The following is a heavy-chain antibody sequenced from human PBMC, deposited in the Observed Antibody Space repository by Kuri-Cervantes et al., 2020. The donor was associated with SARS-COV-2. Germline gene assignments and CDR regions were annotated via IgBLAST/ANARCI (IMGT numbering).Heavy chain of an antibody. D-gene: IGHD3-3*01. CDR3: ARDWGIAFWSGYYTSYYYGMDV. J-gene: IGHJ6*02. CDR1: GFTFSNYA. CDR2: ISYDGSSK. Sequence: SLQISWAVAGFTFSNYAMHWVRQAPGKGLEGGAVISYDGSSKYYAESEKGRFTISRDNPKNTLYLQMNRLTIEDTAVYYCARDWGIAFWSGYYTSYYYGMDVWGQGTTVTVSS. V-gene: IGHV3-30*04.